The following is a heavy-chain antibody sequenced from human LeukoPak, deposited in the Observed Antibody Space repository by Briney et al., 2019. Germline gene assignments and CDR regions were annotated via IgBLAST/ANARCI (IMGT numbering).Heavy chain of an antibody. D-gene: IGHD3-22*01. CDR3: ARHGRGYYYDSSGFS. CDR2: ISYSGNT. CDR1: GGSISSSSYY. V-gene: IGHV4-39*01. Sequence: KPSETLSLTCTVSGGSISSSSYYWGWIRQPPGKGLEWIGSISYSGNTYYNPSLKSRVTMSVDTSKDQFSLKLSSVTAADTVVYYCARHGRGYYYDSSGFSWGQGTLVTVSS. J-gene: IGHJ5*02.